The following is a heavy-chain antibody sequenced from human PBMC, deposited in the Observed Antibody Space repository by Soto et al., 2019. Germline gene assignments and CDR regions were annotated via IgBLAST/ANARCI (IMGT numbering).Heavy chain of an antibody. Sequence: PSETLSLTCTVSGGSITGYYWSWIRLPPGKGLEWIGYIYDSGTTTYNAALKSRVSISAETSKNQFSLNLRSVTAADTAIYYCARRNYGEEGYFFDFWGQGVLVPVSS. V-gene: IGHV4-4*09. CDR2: IYDSGTT. CDR3: ARRNYGEEGYFFDF. J-gene: IGHJ4*02. CDR1: GGSITGYY. D-gene: IGHD4-17*01.